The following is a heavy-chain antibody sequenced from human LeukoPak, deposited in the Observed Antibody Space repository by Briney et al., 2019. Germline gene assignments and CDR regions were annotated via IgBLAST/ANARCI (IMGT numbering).Heavy chain of an antibody. CDR1: GYTFTSYG. D-gene: IGHD2-2*01. V-gene: IGHV1-18*01. CDR3: ARDVDCSSTSCYPDAFDI. J-gene: IGHJ3*02. Sequence: PRASVKVSCKASGYTFTSYGISWVRQAPGQGLEWMGWISAYNGNTNYAQKLQGRVTMTTDTSTSTAYMELRSLRSDDTAVYYCARDVDCSSTSCYPDAFDIWGQGTMVTVSS. CDR2: ISAYNGNT.